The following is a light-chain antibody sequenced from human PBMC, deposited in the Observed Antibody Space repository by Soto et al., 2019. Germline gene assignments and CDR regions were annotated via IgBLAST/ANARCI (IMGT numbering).Light chain of an antibody. Sequence: QSALTQPRSVSGSPGHSVTISCTGTSSDVGGYNHVSWYQQHPGTAPKLIIFGVSKRPSGVPDRFSGSKSGNTASLSISGLQAEDEADYYCSSYAGTYSYVLGTGTKVTVL. J-gene: IGLJ1*01. CDR3: SSYAGTYSYV. V-gene: IGLV2-11*01. CDR2: GVS. CDR1: SSDVGGYNH.